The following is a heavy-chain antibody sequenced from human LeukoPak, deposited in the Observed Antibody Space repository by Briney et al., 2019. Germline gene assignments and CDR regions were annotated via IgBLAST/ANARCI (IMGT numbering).Heavy chain of an antibody. CDR2: ISGSGDNT. CDR1: GFTFSSYS. J-gene: IGHJ4*02. CDR3: ARVTYGSGTYGAFDY. Sequence: GGSLRLSCAAPGFTFSSYSMNWGRQAPGKGLEWVSTISGSGDNTYYADSVKGRFTISRDNSKNTLYLQMNSLRAEDTAVYYCARVTYGSGTYGAFDYWGQGTLVTVSS. D-gene: IGHD3-10*01. V-gene: IGHV3-23*01.